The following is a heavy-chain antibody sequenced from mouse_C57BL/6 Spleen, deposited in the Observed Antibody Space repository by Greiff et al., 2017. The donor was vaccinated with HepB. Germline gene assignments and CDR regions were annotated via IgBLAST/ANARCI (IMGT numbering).Heavy chain of an antibody. D-gene: IGHD2-3*01. CDR3: ARDQGGYDGYPWFAY. Sequence: EVKLQESGPGLVKPSQSLSLTCSVTGYSITSGYYWNWIRQFPGNKLEWMGYISYDGSNNYNPSLKNRISITRDTSKNQFFLKLNSVTTEDTATYYCARDQGGYDGYPWFAYWGQGTLVTVSA. CDR2: ISYDGSN. J-gene: IGHJ3*01. V-gene: IGHV3-6*01. CDR1: GYSITSGYY.